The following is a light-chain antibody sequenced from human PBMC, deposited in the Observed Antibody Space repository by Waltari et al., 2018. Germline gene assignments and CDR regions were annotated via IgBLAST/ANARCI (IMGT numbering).Light chain of an antibody. Sequence: DIQMTQSPSSLSASVGDRVTITCRASQSLSRYLNWYQQKPGKAPKVLIYDGSRLQSGVPSTFIGSGSGTDFSLTINNLQPEDFATYYCQQSYSPQFTFGGGTKVEIK. J-gene: IGKJ4*01. CDR3: QQSYSPQFT. V-gene: IGKV1-39*01. CDR1: QSLSRY. CDR2: DGS.